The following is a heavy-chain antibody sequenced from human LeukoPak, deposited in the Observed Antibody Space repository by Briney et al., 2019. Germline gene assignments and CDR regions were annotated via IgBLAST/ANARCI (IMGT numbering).Heavy chain of an antibody. Sequence: GESLKISCKGSGYSFTSYWIGWVRQMPGKGLEWMGIIYPGDSIIYPGDSDTRYSPSFQGQVTISADKSISTAYLQWSSLKASDTAMYYCARHKRDLDIPNWGQGTLVTVSS. V-gene: IGHV5-51*01. J-gene: IGHJ4*02. D-gene: IGHD2-2*03. CDR2: IYPGDSIIYPGDSDT. CDR1: GYSFTSYW. CDR3: ARHKRDLDIPN.